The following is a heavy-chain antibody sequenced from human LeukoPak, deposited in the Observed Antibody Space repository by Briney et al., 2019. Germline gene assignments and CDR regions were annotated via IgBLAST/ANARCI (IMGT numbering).Heavy chain of an antibody. D-gene: IGHD3-16*02. V-gene: IGHV3-23*01. J-gene: IGHJ4*02. CDR1: GLTFSSYA. Sequence: PGGSLRLSCAASGLTFSSYAVSWVRQAPGKGLEWVSAISGSDDSTYYADSVKGRFTISRDNSKNTLYLQMNSLRAEDTALYYCAKGGLIAYFDYWGQGTLVTVSS. CDR2: ISGSDDST. CDR3: AKGGLIAYFDY.